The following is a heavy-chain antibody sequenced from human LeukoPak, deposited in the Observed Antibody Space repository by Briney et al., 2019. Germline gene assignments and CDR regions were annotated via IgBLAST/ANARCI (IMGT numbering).Heavy chain of an antibody. Sequence: PGGSLRLSCVASGFTFSSYWLSWVRQAPGKGPEWVSFISSSGSYIHYADSVKGRFTISRDNAENSLYLQMNSLRAEDTAVYYCANYYGSGSFRNWFDPWGQGTLVTVSS. CDR3: ANYYGSGSFRNWFDP. CDR1: GFTFSSYW. CDR2: ISSSGSYI. J-gene: IGHJ5*02. V-gene: IGHV3-21*04. D-gene: IGHD3-10*01.